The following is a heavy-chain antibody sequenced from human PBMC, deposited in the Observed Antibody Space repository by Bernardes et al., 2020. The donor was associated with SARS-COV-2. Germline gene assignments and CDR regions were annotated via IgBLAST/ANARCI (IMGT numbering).Heavy chain of an antibody. V-gene: IGHV3-23*01. CDR1: GFTFSNFA. CDR2: ISANGRSA. D-gene: IGHD3-3*01. Sequence: GGSLRLSCTASGFTFSNFALSWVRQAPGEGLEWVSIISANGRSAYYADSVKGRFAISRDNSKNTLYLQMNSQRAEDTAVYYCAKREYYDFWSGPIDYWGQGTLVTVSS. J-gene: IGHJ4*02. CDR3: AKREYYDFWSGPIDY.